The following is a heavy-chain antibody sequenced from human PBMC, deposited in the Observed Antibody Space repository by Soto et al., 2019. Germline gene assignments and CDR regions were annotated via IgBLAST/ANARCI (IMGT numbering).Heavy chain of an antibody. J-gene: IGHJ3*02. Sequence: QVQLQESGPGLVKPSGTLSLTCAVSGGSISSRNWWSWVRQPPGKWLEWIGEIYHSGSTNYNPSLKSRVTTSVDKAKNQLSLKLSSVTAADTAVYYCASKFGELLADAFDIWGQGTMVTVSS. CDR2: IYHSGST. D-gene: IGHD3-10*01. CDR3: ASKFGELLADAFDI. CDR1: GGSISSRNW. V-gene: IGHV4-4*02.